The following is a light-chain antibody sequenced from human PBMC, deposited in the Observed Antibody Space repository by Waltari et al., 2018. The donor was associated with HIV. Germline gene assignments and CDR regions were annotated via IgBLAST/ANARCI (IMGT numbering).Light chain of an antibody. V-gene: IGLV1-51*01. Sequence: QSVLTQPPSVSAAPGQKVTISCSGSSSNLGNDYVSWYQHVPGAAPSLLIYDNNKRPSRIPGRCSGSKSGASAALDITGLQTGDEADYYCGTWDPRLSAGVFGGGTKLTVL. CDR3: GTWDPRLSAGV. CDR2: DNN. CDR1: SSNLGNDY. J-gene: IGLJ3*02.